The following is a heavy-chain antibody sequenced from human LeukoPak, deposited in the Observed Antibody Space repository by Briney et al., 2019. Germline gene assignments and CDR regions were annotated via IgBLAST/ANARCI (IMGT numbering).Heavy chain of an antibody. CDR2: IKQDGSEK. V-gene: IGHV3-7*03. CDR1: GFTFSSYW. J-gene: IGHJ4*02. CDR3: ASQYYDILTGYYGY. Sequence: GGSLRLSCAASGFTFSSYWMSWVRQAPGKGLEWVANIKQDGSEKYYVDSVKGRFTISRDNAKNSLYLQMNSLRAEGTAVYYCASQYYDILTGYYGYWGQGTLVTVSS. D-gene: IGHD3-9*01.